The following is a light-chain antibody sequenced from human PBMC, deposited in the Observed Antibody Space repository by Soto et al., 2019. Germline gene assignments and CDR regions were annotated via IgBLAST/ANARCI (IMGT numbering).Light chain of an antibody. CDR2: GNR. CDR3: QAYDYSLTAFV. V-gene: IGLV1-40*01. Sequence: QSVLTQPPSVSGAPGQRVTISCTGNNSNLGAGYDVHWYQQLPGAAPKLVIFGNRNRPSGVPERFSGSKSGTSSSLAITELQAEDEADYYCQAYDYSLTAFVFGGGTQLTVL. J-gene: IGLJ3*02. CDR1: NSNLGAGYD.